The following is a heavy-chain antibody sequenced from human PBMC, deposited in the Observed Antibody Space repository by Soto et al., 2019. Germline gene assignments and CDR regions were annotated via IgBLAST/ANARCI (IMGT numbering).Heavy chain of an antibody. D-gene: IGHD4-17*01. V-gene: IGHV3-33*01. J-gene: IGHJ4*02. CDR2: IGSDGRRA. CDR1: GFTFGRHG. CDR3: ARDDDYGDNGLDY. Sequence: QVPLVESGGGVVQPGGSLRLSCAASGFTFGRHGMHWVRQAPGMGLEWVAVIGSDGRRASYADSVKGRFTISRDNGQNTLYLQMNSLRAEETAVYYCARDDDYGDNGLDYWGQGTLVTVSS.